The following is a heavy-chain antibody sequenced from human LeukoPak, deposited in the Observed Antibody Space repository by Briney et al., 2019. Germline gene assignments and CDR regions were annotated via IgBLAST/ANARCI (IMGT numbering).Heavy chain of an antibody. CDR2: ISSSSSYI. CDR3: ARSGSGWTHAY. D-gene: IGHD6-19*01. CDR1: GFTFSSYS. V-gene: IGHV3-21*01. J-gene: IGHJ4*02. Sequence: GGSLRLSCAASGFTFSSYSMNWVRQAPGKGLEWVSSISSSSSYIYYADSVKGRFTISRDNAKNSLYLQMNSLRAEDTAVNYCARSGSGWTHAYWGQGTLVTVSS.